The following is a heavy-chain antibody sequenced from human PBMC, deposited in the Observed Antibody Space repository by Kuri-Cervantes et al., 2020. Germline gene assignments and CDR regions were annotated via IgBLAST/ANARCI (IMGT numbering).Heavy chain of an antibody. D-gene: IGHD3-22*01. CDR3: ARWSSGDANWFDP. V-gene: IGHV4-4*02. Sequence: SETLSLTCAVSGGSISSSNWWSWVRQPPGKGLEWIGEIYHSGSTNYNPSLKSRVTISVDKSKNQFSLKLSSVTAADTAVYYCARWSSGDANWFDPWGQGTLVTVFS. J-gene: IGHJ5*02. CDR2: IYHSGST. CDR1: GGSISSSNW.